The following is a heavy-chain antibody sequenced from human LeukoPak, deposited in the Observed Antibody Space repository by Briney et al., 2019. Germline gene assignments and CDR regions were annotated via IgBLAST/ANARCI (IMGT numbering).Heavy chain of an antibody. CDR2: IKGKPDGGAI. Sequence: PGGSLRLSCSASGLGRSFKETWMSWVRRAPGKGLEWFGRIKGKPDGGAIDYIAPVRGRFSISRDDSKNLVFLQMDSLKIEDTAVYYCTTDPRYWGQGTMVTVSS. CDR3: TTDPRY. CDR1: GLGRSFKETW. V-gene: IGHV3-15*01. J-gene: IGHJ4*02.